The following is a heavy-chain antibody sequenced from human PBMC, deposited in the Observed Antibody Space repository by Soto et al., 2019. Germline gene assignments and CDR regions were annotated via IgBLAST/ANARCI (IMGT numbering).Heavy chain of an antibody. V-gene: IGHV5-10-1*01. CDR1: GYIFTSYW. CDR2: IDPSDSYT. CDR3: ARNGGVFWSGHYDPQKKTNGMDV. D-gene: IGHD3-3*01. J-gene: IGHJ6*02. Sequence: PEESLKISCKGSGYIFTSYWISWVRQMPGKGLEWMGRIDPSDSYTNYSPSFQGHVTISADKSISTAYLQWSSLKASDTAMYYCARNGGVFWSGHYDPQKKTNGMDVCGQGSTVTVSS.